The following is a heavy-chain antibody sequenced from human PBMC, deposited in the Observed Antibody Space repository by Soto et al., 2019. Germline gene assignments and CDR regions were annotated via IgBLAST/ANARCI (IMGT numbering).Heavy chain of an antibody. CDR1: GYTFTSYG. V-gene: IGHV1-18*01. D-gene: IGHD2-15*01. CDR3: ARDRRTNCSGGSCYSGWFDP. Sequence: QVQLVQSGAEVKKPGASVKVSCKASGYTFTSYGISWVRQAPGQGLEWMGWISAYNGNTNYAQKLQGRVTMNTDTATSKGYRERRSLRSDDTAVYYCARDRRTNCSGGSCYSGWFDPWGQGTLVTVSS. J-gene: IGHJ5*02. CDR2: ISAYNGNT.